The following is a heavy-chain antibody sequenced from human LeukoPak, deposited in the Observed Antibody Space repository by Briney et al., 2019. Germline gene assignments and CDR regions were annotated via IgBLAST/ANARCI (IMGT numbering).Heavy chain of an antibody. CDR2: IHYSGTT. CDR1: GGSISSGGYY. CDR3: ARGPTYYDFWSGYYFDY. V-gene: IGHV4-30-4*02. Sequence: PSETLSLTCTVSGGSISSGGYYWNWIRQPPGKGLEWIGYIHYSGTTYYNSSLQSRVTISVDMSKNQISLKLSSVTAADTAVYYCARGPTYYDFWSGYYFDYWGQGTLVTVSS. J-gene: IGHJ4*02. D-gene: IGHD3-3*01.